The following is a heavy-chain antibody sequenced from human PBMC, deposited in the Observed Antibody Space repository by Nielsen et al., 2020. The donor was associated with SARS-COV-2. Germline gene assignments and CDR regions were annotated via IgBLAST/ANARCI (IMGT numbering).Heavy chain of an antibody. CDR1: GGSISSSSYY. Sequence: SETLSPTCTVSGGSISSSSYYWGWLRQPPGKGLEWIGSIYYSGSTYYNPSLKSRVTISVDTSKNQFSLKLSSVTAADTAVYYCARQDYYDSSGPGDDAFDIWGQGTMVTVSS. J-gene: IGHJ3*02. D-gene: IGHD3-22*01. V-gene: IGHV4-39*01. CDR3: ARQDYYDSSGPGDDAFDI. CDR2: IYYSGST.